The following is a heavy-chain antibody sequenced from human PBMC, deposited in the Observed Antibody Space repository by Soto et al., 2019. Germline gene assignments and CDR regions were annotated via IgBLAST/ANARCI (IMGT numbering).Heavy chain of an antibody. Sequence: QVQLVQSGAEVKKPGSSVKVSCKASGGTFSSYAISWVRQAPGQGLEWMGGIIPIFGTANYAQKFQGRVTLTADEYTSTAYMELSSLRSEDTAVYYCAGHLRFLEWLFREYWGQGTLVTVSS. CDR1: GGTFSSYA. J-gene: IGHJ4*02. CDR3: AGHLRFLEWLFREY. CDR2: IIPIFGTA. V-gene: IGHV1-69*12. D-gene: IGHD3-3*01.